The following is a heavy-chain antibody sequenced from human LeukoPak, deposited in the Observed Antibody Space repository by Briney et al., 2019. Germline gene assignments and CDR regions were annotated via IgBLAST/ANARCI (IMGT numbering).Heavy chain of an antibody. V-gene: IGHV3-49*03. CDR3: TRAPPLLWLGESMPDAFDI. CDR2: IRSKAYGGTT. J-gene: IGHJ3*02. D-gene: IGHD3-10*01. CDR1: GFTFGDYA. Sequence: GGSLRLACTASGFTFGDYAMSWFRHAPGKGLEWVGFIRSKAYGGTTEYAASVKGRFTISRDDSKSIAYLQMNSLKTEDTAVYYCTRAPPLLWLGESMPDAFDIWGQGTMVTVSS.